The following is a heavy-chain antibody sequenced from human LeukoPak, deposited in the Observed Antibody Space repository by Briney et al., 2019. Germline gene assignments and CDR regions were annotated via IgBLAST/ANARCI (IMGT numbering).Heavy chain of an antibody. Sequence: SETLSLTCAVYGGSFSGYYWSWIRQPPGKGLEWIGEINHSGSTNYNPSLKSRVTISVDTSKNQFSLKLSSVTAADTAVYYCARVALYDSSGYNYFDYWGQGTLVTVSS. J-gene: IGHJ4*02. CDR2: INHSGST. CDR3: ARVALYDSSGYNYFDY. V-gene: IGHV4-34*01. CDR1: GGSFSGYY. D-gene: IGHD3-22*01.